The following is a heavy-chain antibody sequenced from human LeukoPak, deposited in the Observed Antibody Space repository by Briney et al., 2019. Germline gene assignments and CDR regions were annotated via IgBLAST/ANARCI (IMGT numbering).Heavy chain of an antibody. CDR2: IYYSGNT. CDR1: GGSISSGGYY. Sequence: PLPLTCTVSGGSISSGGYYWTCIRQHPGKGLEWIGHIYYSGNTYQNPSLESRVTISGDTSKNQFSLKLSSVTAANTAVYYCARGRKGYDSTYDYWGEGAVDPVSS. V-gene: IGHV4-31*03. D-gene: IGHD5-12*01. CDR3: ARGRKGYDSTYDY. J-gene: IGHJ4*02.